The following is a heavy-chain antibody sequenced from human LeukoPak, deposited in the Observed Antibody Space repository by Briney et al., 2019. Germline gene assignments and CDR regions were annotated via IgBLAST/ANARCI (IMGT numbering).Heavy chain of an antibody. V-gene: IGHV3-30*19. D-gene: IGHD2-21*02. CDR1: GFIFTKYG. CDR2: IQFDGSNR. Sequence: GGSLRLSCTTSGFIFTKYGMHWLRQAPGKGLEWVALIQFDGSNRYYADSVKGRFTISRDISKNTLYLQMNRLRVDDTAVYYCARDSLRGDFESPTGYWGQGTWVTVSS. J-gene: IGHJ4*02. CDR3: ARDSLRGDFESPTGY.